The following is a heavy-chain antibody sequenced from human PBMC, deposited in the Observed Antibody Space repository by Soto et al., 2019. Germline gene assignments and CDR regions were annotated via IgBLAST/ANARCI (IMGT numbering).Heavy chain of an antibody. V-gene: IGHV4-34*01. CDR1: GGSFSGYH. CDR2: INHSGST. CDR3: ARGQIVVVDSSFDY. Sequence: SETLSLTCAVYGGSFSGYHWSWIRQPPGKGLEWIGEINHSGSTNYNPSLKSRVTISVDTSKNQFSLKLSSVTAADTAVYYCARGQIVVVDSSFDYWGQGTLVTVSS. J-gene: IGHJ4*02. D-gene: IGHD2-2*01.